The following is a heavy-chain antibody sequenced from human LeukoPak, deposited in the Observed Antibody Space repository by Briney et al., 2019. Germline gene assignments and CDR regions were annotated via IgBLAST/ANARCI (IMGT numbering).Heavy chain of an antibody. J-gene: IGHJ4*02. CDR3: ARDLGYSYGGDY. V-gene: IGHV3-33*01. D-gene: IGHD5-18*01. CDR1: GFTFSSYG. Sequence: GGSLRLSCAASGFTFSSYGMHWVRQAPGKGLEWVAVIWYDGSNKYYADSVKGRFTISRDNSKNTLYLQMNSLRAEGTAVYYCARDLGYSYGGDYWGQGTLVTVSS. CDR2: IWYDGSNK.